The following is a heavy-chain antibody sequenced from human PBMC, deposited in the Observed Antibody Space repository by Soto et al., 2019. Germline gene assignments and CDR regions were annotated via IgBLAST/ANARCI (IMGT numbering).Heavy chain of an antibody. V-gene: IGHV1-69*06. D-gene: IGHD3-22*01. Sequence: ASVEVSCKASGGTFSSYAISWVRQAPGQGLEWMGGIIPIFGTANYAQKFQGRVTITADKSTSTAYMELSSLRSEDTAVYYCARFDDSSGYYYPPYYYGMDVWGQGTTVTVSS. CDR2: IIPIFGTA. J-gene: IGHJ6*02. CDR3: ARFDDSSGYYYPPYYYGMDV. CDR1: GGTFSSYA.